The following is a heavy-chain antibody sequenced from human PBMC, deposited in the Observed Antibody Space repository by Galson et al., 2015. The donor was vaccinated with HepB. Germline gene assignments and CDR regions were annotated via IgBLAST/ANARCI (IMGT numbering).Heavy chain of an antibody. Sequence: SLRLSCAASGFTFSSSAMSWVRQTPGKGLEWVTAISGDASRTYYADSVKGRFTISRDNSKNTLYLQMNSLRVEDTAIYYCAKERSQSYSDVWGQGTTVTVSS. V-gene: IGHV3-23*01. CDR3: AKERSQSYSDV. J-gene: IGHJ6*02. CDR1: GFTFSSSA. CDR2: ISGDASRT. D-gene: IGHD3-10*01.